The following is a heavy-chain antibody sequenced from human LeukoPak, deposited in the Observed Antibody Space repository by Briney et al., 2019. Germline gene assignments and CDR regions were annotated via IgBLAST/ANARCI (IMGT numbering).Heavy chain of an antibody. CDR3: AVRGYSGYDTSYFDY. CDR1: GVTFSSYW. Sequence: GGSLRLSCAASGVTFSSYWMHWVRQAPGKGLVCVSRINSDGSSTSYADSVKGRFTISRDNAKHTLYLQMNSLRAEHTAVYYCAVRGYSGYDTSYFDYWGQGTLVTVSS. V-gene: IGHV3-74*01. D-gene: IGHD5-12*01. CDR2: INSDGSST. J-gene: IGHJ4*02.